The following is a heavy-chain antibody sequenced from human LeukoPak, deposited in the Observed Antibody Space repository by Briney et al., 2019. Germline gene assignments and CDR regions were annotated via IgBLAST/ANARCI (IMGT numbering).Heavy chain of an antibody. V-gene: IGHV1-69*04. CDR1: GGTFSSYA. J-gene: IGHJ6*02. CDR2: IIPILGIA. D-gene: IGHD2-2*01. CDR3: ARGHCSSTSCYYYGMDV. Sequence: ASVKVSCKASGGTFSSYAISWVRQAPGQGLEWMGRIIPILGIANYAQKFQGRVTITADKSTSTAYMELSSLRSEDTAVYYCARGHCSSTSCYYYGMDVWGQGTTVTVSS.